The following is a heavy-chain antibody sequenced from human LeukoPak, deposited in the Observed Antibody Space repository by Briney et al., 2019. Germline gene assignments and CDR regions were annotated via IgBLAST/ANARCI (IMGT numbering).Heavy chain of an antibody. CDR2: IKQDGSEK. CDR3: AKDATGYSSGWYSGYFDL. D-gene: IGHD6-19*01. J-gene: IGHJ2*01. CDR1: GFTFSSYW. V-gene: IGHV3-7*03. Sequence: SGGSLRLSCAASGFTFSSYWMSWVRQAPGKGLEWVANIKQDGSEKYYVDSVKGRFTISRDNAKNSLYLQMNSLRAEDTALYYCAKDATGYSSGWYSGYFDLWGRGTLVTVSS.